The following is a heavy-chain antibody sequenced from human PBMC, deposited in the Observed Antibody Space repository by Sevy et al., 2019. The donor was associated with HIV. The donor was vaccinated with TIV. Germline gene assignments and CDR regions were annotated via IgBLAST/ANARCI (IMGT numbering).Heavy chain of an antibody. CDR1: GFTFSSYG. CDR3: AKDHCGGDCLAFDI. Sequence: GGSLRLSCAASGFTFSSYGMHWVRQAPGKGLEWMAVIWYDGSNKYYADSVKGRFTISRDNSKNTLYLQMNSLRAEDTAVYYCAKDHCGGDCLAFDIWGQGTTVTVSS. CDR2: IWYDGSNK. J-gene: IGHJ3*02. V-gene: IGHV3-33*06. D-gene: IGHD2-21*02.